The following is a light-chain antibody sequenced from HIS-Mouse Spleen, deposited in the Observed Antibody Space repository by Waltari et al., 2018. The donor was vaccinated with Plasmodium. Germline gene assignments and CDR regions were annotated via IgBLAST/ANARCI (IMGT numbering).Light chain of an antibody. CDR3: QSADSSGTYV. J-gene: IGLJ1*01. CDR2: NDS. CDR1: AFPQHC. V-gene: IGLV3-25*03. Sequence: SYELTQPPSVSVSPGPTARITSSGDAFPQHCAHRYPQKPGQAPVLVIYNDSERPSGIPGRFSGSSSGTTVTLTISGVQAEDEADYYCQSADSSGTYVFGTGTKVTVL.